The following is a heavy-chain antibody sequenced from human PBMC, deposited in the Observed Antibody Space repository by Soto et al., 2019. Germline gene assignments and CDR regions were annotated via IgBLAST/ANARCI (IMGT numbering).Heavy chain of an antibody. CDR1: GFTFSSYA. CDR2: ISGSGGST. CDR3: AKEGGGSYYGLDYFDY. J-gene: IGHJ4*02. V-gene: IGHV3-23*01. Sequence: GGSLRLSCAASGFTFSSYAMSWVRQAPGKGLEWVSAISGSGGSTYYADSVKGRFTISRDNSKNTLYLQMNSLRAEDTAVYHCAKEGGGSYYGLDYFDYWGQGTLVTVSS. D-gene: IGHD1-26*01.